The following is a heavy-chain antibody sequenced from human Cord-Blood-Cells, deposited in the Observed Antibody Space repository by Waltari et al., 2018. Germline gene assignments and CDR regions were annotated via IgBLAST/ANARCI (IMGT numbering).Heavy chain of an antibody. V-gene: IGHV4-34*01. CDR3: ARGAAAGTHDY. CDR1: GGSFSGYS. Sequence: QVQLQQWGAGLLKPSETLSLTCAVYGGSFSGYSWSWIRQPPGKGLEWIGEINHSGSTNYNPSLKSRVTISVDTSKNQFSLKLSSVTAADTAVYYCARGAAAGTHDYWGQGTLVTVSS. J-gene: IGHJ4*02. CDR2: INHSGST. D-gene: IGHD6-13*01.